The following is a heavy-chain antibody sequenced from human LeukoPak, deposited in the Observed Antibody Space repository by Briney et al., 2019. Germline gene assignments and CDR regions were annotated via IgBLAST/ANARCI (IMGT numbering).Heavy chain of an antibody. Sequence: SETLSLTCTVSGGSISSNNYYWGWIRQPPGKGLEWIGSVYYSGDTYYNPSLKSRVTISVDTSKNQFSLNLSSVTAADTAVYYCARGGVVVVPAYNNWFDPWGQGSLVTVSS. CDR1: GGSISSNNYY. J-gene: IGHJ5*02. D-gene: IGHD2-21*01. CDR2: VYYSGDT. V-gene: IGHV4-39*01. CDR3: ARGGVVVVPAYNNWFDP.